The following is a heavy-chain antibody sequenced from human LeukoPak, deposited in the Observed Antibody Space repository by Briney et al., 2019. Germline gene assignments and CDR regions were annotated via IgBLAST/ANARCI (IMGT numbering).Heavy chain of an antibody. CDR3: ARMSAWEWLRVDY. D-gene: IGHD5-12*01. Sequence: PSQTLSLTCTVSGGSIGSGGYYWSWIRQHPGKGLEWIGYIYYSGSTYYNPSLKSRVTISVDTSKNQFSLKLSSVTAAGTAVYYCARMSAWEWLRVDYWGQGTLVTVSS. J-gene: IGHJ4*02. V-gene: IGHV4-31*03. CDR2: IYYSGST. CDR1: GGSIGSGGYY.